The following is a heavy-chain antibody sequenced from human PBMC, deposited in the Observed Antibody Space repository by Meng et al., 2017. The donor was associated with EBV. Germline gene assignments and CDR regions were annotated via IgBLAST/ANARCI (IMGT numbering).Heavy chain of an antibody. CDR2: ISAYNGNT. CDR1: GYTFTSYG. V-gene: IGHV1-18*01. CDR3: ARETSGYDFNWFDP. D-gene: IGHD5-12*01. Sequence: QFKRVQAGAEVKKPGASVKVSCKASGYTFTSYGISWVRQAPGQGLEWMGWISAYNGNTNYAQKLQGRVTMTTDTSTSTAYMELRSLRSDDTAVYYCARETSGYDFNWFDPWGQGTLVTVSS. J-gene: IGHJ5*02.